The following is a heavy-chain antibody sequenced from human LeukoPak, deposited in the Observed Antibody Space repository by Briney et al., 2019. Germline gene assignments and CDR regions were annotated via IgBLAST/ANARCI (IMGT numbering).Heavy chain of an antibody. CDR1: GYSISSSNY. Sequence: SETLSLTCAVSGYSISSSNYWAWIRQPPGKGLEWIGHVYYSGSIYYNPSLKSRVTMSVDTSKNQFSLKLSSVTAVDTAVYYCARKATTGPTKAAFDIWGQGTMVTVSS. D-gene: IGHD4-17*01. CDR2: VYYSGSI. V-gene: IGHV4-28*05. CDR3: ARKATTGPTKAAFDI. J-gene: IGHJ3*02.